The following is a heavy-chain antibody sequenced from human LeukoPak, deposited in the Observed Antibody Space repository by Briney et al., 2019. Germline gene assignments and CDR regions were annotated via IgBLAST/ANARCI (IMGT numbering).Heavy chain of an antibody. CDR3: ARAAVEQQLVLMNYYGMDV. V-gene: IGHV4-59*12. CDR1: AGSISNYY. CDR2: ISYSGST. D-gene: IGHD6-13*01. J-gene: IGHJ6*02. Sequence: SETLSLTCTVSAGSISNYYWSWIRQPPGKGLEWIGYISYSGSTNYNPSLKSRVTISVDTSKNQFSLKLSSVTAADTAVYYCARAAVEQQLVLMNYYGMDVWGQGTTVTVSS.